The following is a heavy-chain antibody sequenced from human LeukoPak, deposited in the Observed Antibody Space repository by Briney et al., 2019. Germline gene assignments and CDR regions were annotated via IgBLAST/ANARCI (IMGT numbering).Heavy chain of an antibody. J-gene: IGHJ4*02. CDR1: GGSFSGYY. D-gene: IGHD3-16*02. Sequence: SETLSLTCAVYGGSFSGYYWSWIRQPPGKGPEWIGEINHSGSTNYNPSLKSRVTISVDTSKNQFSLKLSSVTAADTAVYYCAASYPDDYWGQGTLVTVSS. CDR2: INHSGST. V-gene: IGHV4-34*01. CDR3: AASYPDDY.